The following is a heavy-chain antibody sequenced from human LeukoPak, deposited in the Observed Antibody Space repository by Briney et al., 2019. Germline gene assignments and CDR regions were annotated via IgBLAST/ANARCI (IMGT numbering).Heavy chain of an antibody. CDR1: GGSISSYY. D-gene: IGHD6-13*01. CDR2: IYTSGST. Sequence: SETLSLTCTVSGGSISSYYWSWIRQPPGKGLEWIGYIYTSGSTNYNPSLKSRVNISVDTSKNQFSLKLSSVTAADTAVYYCARLTYSSSWYYYYYYYYMDVCGKGTTVTVSS. J-gene: IGHJ6*03. CDR3: ARLTYSSSWYYYYYYYYMDV. V-gene: IGHV4-4*09.